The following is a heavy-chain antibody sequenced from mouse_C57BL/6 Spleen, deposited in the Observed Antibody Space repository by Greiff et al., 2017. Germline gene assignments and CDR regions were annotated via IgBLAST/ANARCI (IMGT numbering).Heavy chain of an antibody. J-gene: IGHJ2*01. CDR2: INPSNGGT. CDR3: ARLGAYYYGSSPYFDY. CDR1: GYTFTSYW. V-gene: IGHV1-53*01. Sequence: VQLQQPGTELVKPGASVKLSCKASGYTFTSYWMHWVKQRPGQGLEWIGNINPSNGGTNYNEKFKSKATLTVDKSSSTAYMQLSSLTSEDSAVYYCARLGAYYYGSSPYFDYWGQGTTLTVSS. D-gene: IGHD1-1*01.